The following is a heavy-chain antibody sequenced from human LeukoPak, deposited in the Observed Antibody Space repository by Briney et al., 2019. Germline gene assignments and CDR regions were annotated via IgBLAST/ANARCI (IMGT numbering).Heavy chain of an antibody. CDR1: GFIFDHYT. J-gene: IGHJ6*03. D-gene: IGHD5-18*01. CDR2: ISWDGGNA. V-gene: IGHV3-43*01. Sequence: GGSLRLSCAASGFIFDHYTMHWVRQAPGKGLEWVSLISWDGGNAFYALSVKGRFTISRDNSKNSLFLQMNSLRTEDTALYYCAKVIRDVDTGPYMDGWGKGTTVT. CDR3: AKVIRDVDTGPYMDG.